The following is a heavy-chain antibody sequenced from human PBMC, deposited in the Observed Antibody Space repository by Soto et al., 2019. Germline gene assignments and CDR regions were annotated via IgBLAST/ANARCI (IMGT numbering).Heavy chain of an antibody. CDR3: ARLEYTSSSRSPAFDI. CDR1: GFTLSSYS. D-gene: IGHD6-6*01. CDR2: ISSSSSTI. Sequence: WGSLRLSCAASGFTLSSYSMNWVRQAPGKGLEWVSYISSSSSTIYYADSVKGRFTISRDNAKNSLYLQMNRLRDEDTAVYYCARLEYTSSSRSPAFDIWGQGTMVTVSS. J-gene: IGHJ3*02. V-gene: IGHV3-48*02.